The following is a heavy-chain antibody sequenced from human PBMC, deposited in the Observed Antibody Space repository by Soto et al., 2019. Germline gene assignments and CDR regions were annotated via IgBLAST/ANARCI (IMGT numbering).Heavy chain of an antibody. D-gene: IGHD5-18*01. CDR1: GLTFSSYG. Sequence: PGGSLRLSCAASGLTFSSYGMHWVRQAPGKGLEWVAVIWYDGSNKYYADSVKGRFTISRDNSKNTLYLQMNSLRAEDTAVYYWAREVDTAMDSGMYVWGQGSTVTVSS. CDR2: IWYDGSNK. CDR3: AREVDTAMDSGMYV. V-gene: IGHV3-33*01. J-gene: IGHJ6*02.